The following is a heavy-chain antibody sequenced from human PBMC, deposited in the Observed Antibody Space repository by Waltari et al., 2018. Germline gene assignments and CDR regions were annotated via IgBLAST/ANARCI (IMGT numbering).Heavy chain of an antibody. CDR1: GYSISSGYY. CDR3: ARGLYYDFWSDKDAFDI. CDR2: IYHSGST. Sequence: QVQLQESGPGLVKPSETLSLTCTVSGYSISSGYYWGWIRQPPGKGLEWIGSIYHSGSTYYNPSLKSRVTISVDTSKNQFSLKLSSVTAADTAVYYCARGLYYDFWSDKDAFDIWGQGTMVTVSS. V-gene: IGHV4-38-2*02. J-gene: IGHJ3*02. D-gene: IGHD3-3*01.